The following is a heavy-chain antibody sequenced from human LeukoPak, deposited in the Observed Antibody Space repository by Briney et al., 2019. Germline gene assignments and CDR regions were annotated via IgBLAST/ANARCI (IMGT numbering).Heavy chain of an antibody. Sequence: GGPLRLSCAASGFSFSTYSMTWVRQRPGKGLEWVSSIYNSGSEIFYADSVKGRFTISRDNSNNMLYLQMNSLRAEDSAVYFCAKDIVPDSGWDLDYWGRGTLVTVSS. CDR1: GFSFSTYS. CDR2: IYNSGSEI. CDR3: AKDIVPDSGWDLDY. J-gene: IGHJ4*02. V-gene: IGHV3-23*05. D-gene: IGHD6-19*01.